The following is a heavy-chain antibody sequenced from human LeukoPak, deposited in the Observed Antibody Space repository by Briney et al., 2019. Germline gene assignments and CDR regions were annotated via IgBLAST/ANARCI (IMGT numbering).Heavy chain of an antibody. CDR2: ISYDGNNK. D-gene: IGHD3-22*01. Sequence: GGSLRPSCAASGFTFSSYAMHWVRQAPGRGLEWVAVISYDGNNKYYADSVKGRFTISRDNSKNTLYLQVNSLRAEDTAVYYCAGGNYDSSGYYLGSDYWGQGNLVTVSS. J-gene: IGHJ4*02. CDR1: GFTFSSYA. V-gene: IGHV3-30*04. CDR3: AGGNYDSSGYYLGSDY.